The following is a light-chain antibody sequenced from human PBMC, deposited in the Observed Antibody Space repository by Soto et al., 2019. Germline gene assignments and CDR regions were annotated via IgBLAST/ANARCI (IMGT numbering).Light chain of an antibody. V-gene: IGKV1-27*01. Sequence: DTQMTQSPSSLSASVGDRVTITCRASQDINNYLAWYQQKPGKVPKLLIYAASTLQSGVPPRFSGRGSGTDFTLTISSLQPEDVATYYCQKHDGAPPLGFGPGTKVHIK. CDR3: QKHDGAPPLG. CDR2: AAS. CDR1: QDINNY. J-gene: IGKJ3*01.